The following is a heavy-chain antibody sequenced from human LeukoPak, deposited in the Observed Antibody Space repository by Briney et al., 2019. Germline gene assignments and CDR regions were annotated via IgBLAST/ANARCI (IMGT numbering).Heavy chain of an antibody. V-gene: IGHV3-11*04. CDR1: GFTFSDYY. D-gene: IGHD2-15*01. Sequence: PGGSLRLSCAASGFTFSDYYMSWIRQAPGKGLEWVSYISSGGRTIYYADSVKGRFTMSRDNAKNSLYLQVNSLRAEDTAVYYCARPVVAATTPDTFDIWGQGTMVTVSS. CDR3: ARPVVAATTPDTFDI. J-gene: IGHJ3*02. CDR2: ISSGGRTI.